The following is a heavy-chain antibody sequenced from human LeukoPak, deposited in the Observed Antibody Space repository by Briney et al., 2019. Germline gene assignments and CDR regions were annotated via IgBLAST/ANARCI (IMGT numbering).Heavy chain of an antibody. J-gene: IGHJ4*02. CDR2: IHHTGTT. Sequence: PSETLSLTCTVSGVSISGYYWSWIRQAPGKGLEWIGYIHHTGTTHYNPSLESRVTMSVDSYKNQFSLKLTSVTAADTAVYYCARGSPRVESWGQGTRVTVSS. V-gene: IGHV4-59*13. CDR1: GVSISGYY. CDR3: ARGSPRVES.